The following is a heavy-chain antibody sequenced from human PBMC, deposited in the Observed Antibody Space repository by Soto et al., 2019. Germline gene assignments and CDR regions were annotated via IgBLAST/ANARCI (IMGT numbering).Heavy chain of an antibody. J-gene: IGHJ2*01. CDR3: ARDGGGVVVPAADWYFDL. CDR2: IIPILGIA. Sequence: QVQLVQSGAEVKKPGSSVKVSCKASGGTFSSYTISWVRQAPGQGLEWMGRIIPILGIANYAQKFQGRVTITADKSTSTAYMELSSLRSEDTDVYYCARDGGGVVVPAADWYFDLWGRGTLVTVSS. D-gene: IGHD2-2*01. V-gene: IGHV1-69*08. CDR1: GGTFSSYT.